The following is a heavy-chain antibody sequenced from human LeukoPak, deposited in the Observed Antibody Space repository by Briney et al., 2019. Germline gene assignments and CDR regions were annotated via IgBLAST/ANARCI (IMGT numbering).Heavy chain of an antibody. CDR3: ARVTDDILTGFNWFDP. Sequence: PSETLSLTCTVSGGSITSYYWSWIRQPPGKGLEWIGFIYYSGSTNYNPSLKSRVTISVETSKNQFSLKLSSVTAADTAVYYCARVTDDILTGFNWFDPWGRGTLVTVSS. V-gene: IGHV4-59*01. CDR1: GGSITSYY. J-gene: IGHJ5*02. CDR2: IYYSGST. D-gene: IGHD3-9*01.